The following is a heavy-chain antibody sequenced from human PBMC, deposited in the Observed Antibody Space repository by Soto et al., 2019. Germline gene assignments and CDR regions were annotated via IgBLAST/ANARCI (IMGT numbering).Heavy chain of an antibody. Sequence: EVQLLQSGGGLIQPGGSLRLSCVASGFTFRNYAMSWVRQAPGKGLEWVSSLGGGGDDTYYTASVRGRFTVARDNSNNKLFLQMNSLTAEDTAVYYCAKDAIPYNGVWDATDLWCQGTKVTVSS. CDR1: GFTFRNYA. CDR3: AKDAIPYNGVWDATDL. D-gene: IGHD2-8*01. CDR2: LGGGGDDT. J-gene: IGHJ3*01. V-gene: IGHV3-23*01.